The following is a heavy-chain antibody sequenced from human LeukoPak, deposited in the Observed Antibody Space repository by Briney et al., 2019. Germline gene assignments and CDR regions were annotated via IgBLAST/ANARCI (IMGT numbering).Heavy chain of an antibody. V-gene: IGHV4-31*03. CDR1: GGYISSGGYC. D-gene: IGHD2-15*01. CDR3: ARSRGYCSGGTCYRWWFDP. J-gene: IGHJ5*02. CDR2: ICHSGST. Sequence: SQTLSLTCTVSGGYISSGGYCWSWIRQHPEKGLEWIGYICHSGSTDYSPPLQSRVTISVDMSKNQFSLELTSVTAADTAVYYCARSRGYCSGGTCYRWWFDPWGQGTLVTVSS.